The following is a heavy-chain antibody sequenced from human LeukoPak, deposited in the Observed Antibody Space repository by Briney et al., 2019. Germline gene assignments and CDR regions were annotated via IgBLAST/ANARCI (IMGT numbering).Heavy chain of an antibody. V-gene: IGHV3-11*01. J-gene: IGHJ2*01. CDR1: GFTFSDDY. CDR2: MSISGCAI. CDR3: ARSGGFGAAFDL. Sequence: GGSLRLSCAASGFTFSDDYMSWVRQAAGKGREGGSYMSISGCAIHYADSLKRRFTISRDNAKTSLYLQMNSLRPEDTAVYYCARSGGFGAAFDLWGRGTLVTVSS. D-gene: IGHD3-10*01.